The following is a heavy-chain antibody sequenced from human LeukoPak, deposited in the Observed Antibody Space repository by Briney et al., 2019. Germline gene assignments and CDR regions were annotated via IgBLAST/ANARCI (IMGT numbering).Heavy chain of an antibody. CDR1: GFTVSSNY. D-gene: IGHD3-22*01. CDR2: IYSGGST. Sequence: GESLRLSCAASGFTVSSNYMSWVRQAPGKGLEWVSVIYSGGSTYYADSVKGRFTISRDNAKNSLYLQMNSLRAEDTAVYYCARDFDYDSSGSQYWGQGTLVTVSS. V-gene: IGHV3-53*01. J-gene: IGHJ4*02. CDR3: ARDFDYDSSGSQY.